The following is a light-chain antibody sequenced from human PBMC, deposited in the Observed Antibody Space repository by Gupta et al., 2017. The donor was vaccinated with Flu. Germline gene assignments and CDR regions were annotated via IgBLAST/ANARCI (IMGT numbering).Light chain of an antibody. Sequence: PATLSVSPGERVTLSSRAFQSVSSNFATYHHKPGQAPSVLIYGACARFTGIPARDSRSRSVTDYSLTISSLHSEDFAVYYCQQENDWALTFGQGTKVEIK. J-gene: IGKJ1*01. CDR3: QQENDWALT. CDR2: GAC. V-gene: IGKV3-15*01. CDR1: QSVSSN.